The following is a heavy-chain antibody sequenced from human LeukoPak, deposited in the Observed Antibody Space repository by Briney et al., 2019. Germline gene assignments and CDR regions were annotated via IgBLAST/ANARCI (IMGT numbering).Heavy chain of an antibody. CDR1: SGSISSSSYY. CDR3: ARVASTLDGDYSLRIDY. D-gene: IGHD4-17*01. J-gene: IGHJ4*02. CDR2: IYYSGST. V-gene: IGHV4-39*01. Sequence: PSETLSLTCTVSSGSISSSSYYWGWIRQPPGKGLEWIVSIYYSGSTYYNPSLKSRVTISVDTSKNQFSLKLSSVTAADTAVYYCARVASTLDGDYSLRIDYWGQGTLVTVSS.